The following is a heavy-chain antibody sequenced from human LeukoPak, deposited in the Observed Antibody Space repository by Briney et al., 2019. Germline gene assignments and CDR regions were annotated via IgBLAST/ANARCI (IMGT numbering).Heavy chain of an antibody. CDR2: IYHSGST. J-gene: IGHJ4*02. CDR3: ASHSGGYAY. V-gene: IGHV4-4*02. CDR1: GFTVSSNY. Sequence: GSLRLSCAASGFTVSSNYMSWVRQAPGKGLEWIGEIYHSGSTNYNPSLKSRVTISVDKSKNQFSLKLSSVTAADTAVYYCASHSGGYAYWGQGTLVTVSS. D-gene: IGHD5-12*01.